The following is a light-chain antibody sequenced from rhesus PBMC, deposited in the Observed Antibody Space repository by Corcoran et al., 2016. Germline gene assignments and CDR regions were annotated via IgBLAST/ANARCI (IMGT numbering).Light chain of an antibody. V-gene: IGKV1-66*01. CDR1: QGINHY. CDR3: QQYNNSPLT. CDR2: YAS. J-gene: IGKJ4*01. Sequence: DIQMTQSPSSLSASVGDRVTITCRASQGINHYLSWYQQKPGKATKPLIYYASSLETGVPSRFSGSGSDVDYTLTISRLQTEDIATSYCQQYNNSPLTFGGGTKVEIK.